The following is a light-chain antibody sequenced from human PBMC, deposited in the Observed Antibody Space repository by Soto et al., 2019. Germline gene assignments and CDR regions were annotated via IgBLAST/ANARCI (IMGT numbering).Light chain of an antibody. V-gene: IGKV1-5*01. J-gene: IGKJ1*01. CDR1: QRISTW. CDR3: QQYKSYWT. Sequence: IHRTQSPSTLSASVGDGVTITFRASQRISTWLAWYQQKPGKAPKLLISDASSLETGVPSRFSGSGSGTEFTLTINSLQPDDFATYYCQQYKSYWTFGQGTKVDIK. CDR2: DAS.